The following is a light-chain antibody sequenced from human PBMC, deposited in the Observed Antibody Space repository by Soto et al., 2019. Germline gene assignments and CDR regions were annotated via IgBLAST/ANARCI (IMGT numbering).Light chain of an antibody. CDR3: CSYAGRSAYFV. CDR1: SSDVGTYNF. Sequence: QSALTQPRSVSGSPGQSVTISCTGTSSDVGTYNFVSWYQQHPGKAPKVVIYDVSQRPSGVPDRYSGSKSGNTASLSISGLQGEDEADYYCCSYAGRSAYFVFGTGTKPTVL. J-gene: IGLJ1*01. V-gene: IGLV2-11*01. CDR2: DVS.